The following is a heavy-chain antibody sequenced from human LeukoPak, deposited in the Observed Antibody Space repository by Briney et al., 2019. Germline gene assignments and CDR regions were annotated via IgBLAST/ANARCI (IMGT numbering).Heavy chain of an antibody. CDR3: ARGYDFWPLYYYYMDV. V-gene: IGHV4-4*07. CDR1: SDSFSSYY. D-gene: IGHD3-3*01. CDR2: IYTSGST. J-gene: IGHJ6*03. Sequence: SETLSLTCTVSSDSFSSYYWSWIRQPAGKGLEWIGRIYTSGSTNYNPSLKSRVTISVDTSKNQFSLKLSSVTAADTAVYYCARGYDFWPLYYYYMDVWGKGTTVTVSS.